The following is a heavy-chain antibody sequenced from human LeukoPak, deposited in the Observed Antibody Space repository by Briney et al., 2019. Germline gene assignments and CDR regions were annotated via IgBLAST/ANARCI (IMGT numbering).Heavy chain of an antibody. V-gene: IGHV4-61*01. CDR2: IYYSGST. D-gene: IGHD3-10*01. CDR1: GGPVISGSYY. J-gene: IGHJ6*04. Sequence: PSETLSLTCTVSGGPVISGSYYWSWIRPPPGKGLEWIGYIYYSGSTNYNPSLKSRVTISVDTSKNQFSLKLSSVTAADTAVYYCARDSVYYYGSGSALAYSYYGMDVWGKGTTVTVSS. CDR3: ARDSVYYYGSGSALAYSYYGMDV.